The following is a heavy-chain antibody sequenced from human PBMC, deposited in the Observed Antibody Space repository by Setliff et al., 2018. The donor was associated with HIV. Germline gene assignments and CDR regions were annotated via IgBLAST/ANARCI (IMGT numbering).Heavy chain of an antibody. D-gene: IGHD3-10*01. V-gene: IGHV4-4*07. J-gene: IGHJ5*02. Sequence: PSEPLSLTCTISGGSFAVYRWSWIRQSAGRGLEWIGRIDSSGTTDYKPSLKGRVAISVDTSRNQFSLRVTPVTAADTAVYFCARERHSSGLGSYGPWGPGILVTVSS. CDR2: IDSSGTT. CDR1: GGSFAVYR. CDR3: ARERHSSGLGSYGP.